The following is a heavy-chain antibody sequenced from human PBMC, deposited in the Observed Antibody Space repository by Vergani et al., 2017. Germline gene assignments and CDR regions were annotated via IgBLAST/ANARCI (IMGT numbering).Heavy chain of an antibody. Sequence: EVQLVQSGAEVKKPGESLKISCKGSGYSFTSYWIGWVRQMPGKGLEWMGIIYPGDSDTRYSPSFQGQVTISADKSISTAYLQWSSLKASDTAMDYCARHRGWGLVVVAATPWYYYYGMDVWGQGTTVTVSS. V-gene: IGHV5-51*01. D-gene: IGHD2-15*01. CDR2: IYPGDSDT. J-gene: IGHJ6*02. CDR3: ARHRGWGLVVVAATPWYYYYGMDV. CDR1: GYSFTSYW.